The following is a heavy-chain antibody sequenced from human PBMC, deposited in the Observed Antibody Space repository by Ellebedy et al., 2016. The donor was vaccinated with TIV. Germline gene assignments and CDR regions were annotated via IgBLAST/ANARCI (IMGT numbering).Heavy chain of an antibody. D-gene: IGHD6-6*01. CDR2: IYYSGSA. CDR3: SRYISSSSSFDY. CDR1: GGSITSSSYY. J-gene: IGHJ4*02. Sequence: MPSETLSLTCTVSGGSITSSSYYWGWIRQPPGTGLEWIGRIYYSGSAYYNPSLKSRVTISVDTSKNQFSLRLRSVTAADTTVYYCSRYISSSSSFDYWGQGTLVTVSS. V-gene: IGHV4-39*01.